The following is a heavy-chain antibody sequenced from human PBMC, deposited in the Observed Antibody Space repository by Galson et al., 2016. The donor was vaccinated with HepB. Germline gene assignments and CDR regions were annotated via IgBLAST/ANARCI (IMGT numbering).Heavy chain of an antibody. CDR2: IIPIFGTA. CDR1: GDSLNNYG. CDR3: ALYYYDNSGFYFPFKY. Sequence: SVKVSCKASGDSLNNYGISWVRQAPGHGLEWMGGIIPIFGTANYAQKFQGTVSLTADDSTSTAYMELSSLTYEDTALYLCALYYYDNSGFYFPFKYWGQGTLVTVSS. D-gene: IGHD3-22*01. V-gene: IGHV1-69*13. J-gene: IGHJ4*02.